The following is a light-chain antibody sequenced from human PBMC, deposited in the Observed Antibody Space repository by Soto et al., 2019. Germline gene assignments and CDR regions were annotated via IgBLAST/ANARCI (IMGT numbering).Light chain of an antibody. J-gene: IGKJ5*01. CDR2: GAS. Sequence: IVLTQSPATLSVSPVERATLSCRTSHSVNSHVAWYQQKPGQAPRLLLYGASTRATGIPVRCSGSGFGTEFTLTISSLQSEDFAVYYCQQYKNWPLFGQGTRLEIK. CDR1: HSVNSH. CDR3: QQYKNWPL. V-gene: IGKV3-15*01.